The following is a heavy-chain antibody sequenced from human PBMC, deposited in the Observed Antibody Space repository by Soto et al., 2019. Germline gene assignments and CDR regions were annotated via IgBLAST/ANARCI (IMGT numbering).Heavy chain of an antibody. CDR3: ARHISGGGIMARIAAVGGLFYP. CDR1: GYSFTSYW. V-gene: IGHV5-51*01. Sequence: PGESLKISCKGSGYSFTSYWIGWVRQMPGKGLEWMGIIYPGDSDTRYSPSFQGQVTISADKSISTAYLQWSSLKASDTAMYYCARHISGGGIMARIAAVGGLFYPWGQGTLVTVSS. J-gene: IGHJ5*02. CDR2: IYPGDSDT. D-gene: IGHD6-25*01.